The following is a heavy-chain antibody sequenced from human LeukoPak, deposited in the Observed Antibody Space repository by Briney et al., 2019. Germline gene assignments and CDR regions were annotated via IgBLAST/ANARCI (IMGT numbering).Heavy chain of an antibody. CDR2: IYYSGST. Sequence: AETLSLTCTVSGGSVSSGTYYWSWIRQPPGKGLEWIGYIYYSGSTNYNPSLKSRVTVSVDTSKNQCSLKLSSVTTADTAVYYCTRSTNLEAFDIWGQGTMVTVSS. V-gene: IGHV4-61*01. CDR3: TRSTNLEAFDI. D-gene: IGHD2-8*01. CDR1: GGSVSSGTYY. J-gene: IGHJ3*02.